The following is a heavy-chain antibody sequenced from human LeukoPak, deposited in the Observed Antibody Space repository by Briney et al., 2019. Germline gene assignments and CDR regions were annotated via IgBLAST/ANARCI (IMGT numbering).Heavy chain of an antibody. CDR2: IYYSGST. Sequence: GSLRLSCAASGFTFSSYSMNWVRQPPGKGLEWIGSIYYSGSTYYNASLKSRVTISVDTSKNQFSLKLSSVTAADTAVYYCARMSPRYYYGSGGLPGSDYWGQGTLVTVSS. J-gene: IGHJ4*02. D-gene: IGHD3-10*01. V-gene: IGHV4-39*07. CDR3: ARMSPRYYYGSGGLPGSDY. CDR1: GFTFSSYS.